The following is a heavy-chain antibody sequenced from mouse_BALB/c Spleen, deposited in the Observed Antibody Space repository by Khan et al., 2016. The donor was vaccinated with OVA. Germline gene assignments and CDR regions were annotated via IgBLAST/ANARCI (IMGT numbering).Heavy chain of an antibody. V-gene: IGHV3-2*02. CDR3: ARSLYYSYGYALDC. D-gene: IGHD2-14*01. J-gene: IGHJ4*01. CDR2: ISSTGGT. CDR1: GYSITSDYA. Sequence: EVQLQESGPGLVKPSQSLSLTCTVTGYSITSDYAWNWIRQFPGNKLEWMGYISSTGGTSYKPSLKSRISINRDTSKNQFFLQLKSVTAEDTATYYCARSLYYSYGYALDCWGRGTLVTVSS.